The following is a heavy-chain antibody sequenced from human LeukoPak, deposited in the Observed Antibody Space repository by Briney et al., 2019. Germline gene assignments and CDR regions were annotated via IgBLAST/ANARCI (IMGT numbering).Heavy chain of an antibody. CDR3: ALTIFGVVIGSIIDY. J-gene: IGHJ4*02. CDR1: GGTFSSYA. Sequence: GASVKVSCKASGGTFSSYAISWVRQAPGQGLEWMGGIIPIFGTANYAQKFQGRVTITADESTSTAYMELSSLRSEDTAVYYCALTIFGVVIGSIIDYWGQGTLVTVSS. D-gene: IGHD3-3*01. CDR2: IIPIFGTA. V-gene: IGHV1-69*13.